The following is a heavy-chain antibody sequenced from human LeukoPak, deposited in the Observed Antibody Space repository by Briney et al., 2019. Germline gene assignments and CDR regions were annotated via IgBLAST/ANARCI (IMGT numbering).Heavy chain of an antibody. J-gene: IGHJ4*02. CDR2: ISRSGGNT. Sequence: GGSLRLSCAASGFTISRSSMHWVRQAPRKGLEFVSAISRSGGNTYYANSVKGRFTISRDTSKNTLYLQVGSLRVEDMAVYYCARVGDRSGNGYSHWGQGTLVTVSS. CDR1: GFTISRSS. CDR3: ARVGDRSGNGYSH. V-gene: IGHV3-64*01. D-gene: IGHD2-2*03.